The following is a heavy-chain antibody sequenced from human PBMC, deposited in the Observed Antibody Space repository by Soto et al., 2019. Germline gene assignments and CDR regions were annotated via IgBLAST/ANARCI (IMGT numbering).Heavy chain of an antibody. J-gene: IGHJ4*02. CDR3: ARRYGPGFDY. V-gene: IGHV4-59*08. Sequence: SETMSLTCTVSGGSISSYYGSWIRQPPGKGLEWIGYIYYSGSTNYNPSLKSRVTISVDTSKNQFSLKLSSVTAADTAVYYCARRYGPGFDYWGQGTLVTVSS. CDR2: IYYSGST. D-gene: IGHD4-17*01. CDR1: GGSISSYY.